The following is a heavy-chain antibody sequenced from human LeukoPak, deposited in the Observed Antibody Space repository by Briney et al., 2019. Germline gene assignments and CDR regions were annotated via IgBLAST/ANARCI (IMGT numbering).Heavy chain of an antibody. Sequence: ASVKVSCKASGYSFIDYYMHWVRQAPGQGLEWMGWINPTTGATNYPQKFQGRVTMTRDASISTAYMELSRLRSDDTAVYYCVRDLGLYCHSISCPLDYGGQGTPVPVSS. J-gene: IGHJ4*02. D-gene: IGHD2/OR15-2a*01. CDR2: INPTTGAT. CDR1: GYSFIDYY. V-gene: IGHV1-2*02. CDR3: VRDLGLYCHSISCPLDY.